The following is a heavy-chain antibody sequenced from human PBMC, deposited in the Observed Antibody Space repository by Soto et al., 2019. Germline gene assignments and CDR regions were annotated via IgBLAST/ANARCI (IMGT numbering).Heavy chain of an antibody. CDR1: GFTFSSYA. J-gene: IGHJ4*02. V-gene: IGHV3-23*01. CDR3: AKGEYSSWYPPNYFDY. Sequence: GGSLRLSCAASGFTFSSYAMSWVRQAPGKGLEWVSAISGSGGSTYYADSVKGRFTISRDNSKNTLYLQMNSLRAEDTAVYYCAKGEYSSWYPPNYFDYWGQGTLVTVSS. CDR2: ISGSGGST. D-gene: IGHD6-13*01.